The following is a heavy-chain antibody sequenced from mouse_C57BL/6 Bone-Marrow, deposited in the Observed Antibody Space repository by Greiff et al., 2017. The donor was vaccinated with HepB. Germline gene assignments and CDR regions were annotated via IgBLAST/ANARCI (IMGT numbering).Heavy chain of an antibody. CDR3: ARSPMITTRDAMDY. J-gene: IGHJ4*01. V-gene: IGHV1-19*01. D-gene: IGHD2-4*01. CDR1: GYTFTDYY. Sequence: VQLQQSGPVLVKPGASVKMSCKASGYTFTDYYMNWVKQSHGKGLEWIGVINPYNGGTSYNQKFKGKATLTVDKSSSIAYIELNSLTSEDSAVYYCARSPMITTRDAMDYWGQGTSVTVSS. CDR2: INPYNGGT.